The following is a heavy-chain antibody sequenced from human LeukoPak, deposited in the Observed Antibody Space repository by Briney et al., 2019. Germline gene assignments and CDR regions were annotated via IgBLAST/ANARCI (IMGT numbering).Heavy chain of an antibody. J-gene: IGHJ3*02. D-gene: IGHD2-2*02. CDR1: GFTFSSYA. CDR3: AKGERTSCYRDDGDAFDI. Sequence: PGGALRLSCAASGFTFSSYAMSWVRQAPGKGLEWVSAISGSGGSTYYADSVKGRFTISRDNSKNTPYLQMNSLRAEDTAVYYCAKGERTSCYRDDGDAFDIWGQGTMVTVSS. CDR2: ISGSGGST. V-gene: IGHV3-23*01.